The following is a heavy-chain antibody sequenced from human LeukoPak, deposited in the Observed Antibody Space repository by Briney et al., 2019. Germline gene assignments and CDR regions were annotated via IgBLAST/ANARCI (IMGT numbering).Heavy chain of an antibody. CDR1: GFTFTSYA. V-gene: IGHV3-30-3*01. Sequence: GRSLRLSCAASGFTFTSYAMHWVRPAPGKGLEWVAVISYDVSNKYYADSVKGRFTISRDNSKNTLYIEMNSLRAEYTAVQYCARVAAAISHVDYWGQGTLVTVSS. CDR3: ARVAAAISHVDY. CDR2: ISYDVSNK. D-gene: IGHD2-2*02. J-gene: IGHJ4*02.